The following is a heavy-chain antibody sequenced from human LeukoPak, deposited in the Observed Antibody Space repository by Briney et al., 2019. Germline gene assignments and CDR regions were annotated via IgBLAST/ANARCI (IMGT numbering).Heavy chain of an antibody. CDR3: AKSTYYYDSSGYLYAFDI. J-gene: IGHJ3*02. V-gene: IGHV3-23*01. CDR1: GFTFSSYT. D-gene: IGHD3-22*01. Sequence: PGGSLRLSCAASGFTFSSYTMSWVRQAPGKGLEWVSAISDSGGSTYYADSVKGRFTISRDNSKNTLYLQMNSLRAEDTAVYYCAKSTYYYDSSGYLYAFDIWGQGTMVTVSS. CDR2: ISDSGGST.